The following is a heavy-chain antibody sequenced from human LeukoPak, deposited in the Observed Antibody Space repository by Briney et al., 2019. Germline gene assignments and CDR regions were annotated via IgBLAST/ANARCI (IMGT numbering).Heavy chain of an antibody. CDR3: GRDLRTIAVTGIGVFDV. D-gene: IGHD6-19*01. Sequence: ASVKVSCKAFGYTFRNYYMHWVRQAPGQGPEWMGIINPSSDKTNYAQKFQGRVTMTRDISTSTVYMELNSLRFEDTAVYYCGRDLRTIAVTGIGVFDVWGQGTKVTVSS. CDR1: GYTFRNYY. CDR2: INPSSDKT. V-gene: IGHV1-46*01. J-gene: IGHJ3*01.